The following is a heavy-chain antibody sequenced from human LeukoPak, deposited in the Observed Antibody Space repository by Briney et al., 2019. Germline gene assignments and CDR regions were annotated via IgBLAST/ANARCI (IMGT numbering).Heavy chain of an antibody. CDR2: IYYSGST. Sequence: SETLSLTCTVSGGSISSSSYYWGWIRQPPGKGLEWIGSIYYSGSTYYNPSLKSRVTISVDTSKNQFSLKLSSVAAADTAVYYCARCPHYYDSSGYSWFDPWGQGTLVTVSS. CDR1: GGSISSSSYY. CDR3: ARCPHYYDSSGYSWFDP. J-gene: IGHJ5*02. D-gene: IGHD3-22*01. V-gene: IGHV4-39*01.